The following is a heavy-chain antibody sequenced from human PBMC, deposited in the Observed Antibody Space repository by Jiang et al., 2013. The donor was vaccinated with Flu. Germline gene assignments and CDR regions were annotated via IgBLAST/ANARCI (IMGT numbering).Heavy chain of an antibody. CDR1: GGSISSSSYY. V-gene: IGHV4-39*01. CDR3: ARVAIFGVATFDC. D-gene: IGHD3-3*01. CDR2: IYYSGST. J-gene: IGHJ4*02. Sequence: SLTCTVSGGSISSSSYYWGWIRQPPGKGLEWIGSIYYSGSTLLQPSLKSRVTISVDTSKNQFSLKLNSVTAADTAVYYCARVAIFGVATFDCWGQGTLVTVSS.